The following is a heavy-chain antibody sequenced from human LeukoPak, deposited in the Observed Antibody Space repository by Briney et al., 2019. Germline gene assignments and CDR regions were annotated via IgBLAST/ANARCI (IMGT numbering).Heavy chain of an antibody. CDR3: AKGSYYDSRGSFYFDY. CDR1: GFTFSSYA. CDR2: ISGSGDNT. J-gene: IGHJ4*02. D-gene: IGHD3-22*01. Sequence: GGSLRLSCAASGFTFSSYAMSWVRQAPGKGLEWVSGISGSGDNTYYADSVEGRFTISRDNSKNTLYVQVNSLGTEDTAAYYCAKGSYYDSRGSFYFDYWGQGTLVTVSS. V-gene: IGHV3-23*01.